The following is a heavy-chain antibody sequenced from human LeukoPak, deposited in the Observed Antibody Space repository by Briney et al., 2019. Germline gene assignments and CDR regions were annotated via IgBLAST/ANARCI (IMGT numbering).Heavy chain of an antibody. CDR2: IYPGDSDT. J-gene: IGHJ4*02. D-gene: IGHD5-24*01. V-gene: IGHV5-51*01. Sequence: GESLQISCQGSGYSFTSYWIGWVRQMPGKGLEWMGIIYPGDSDTRYSPSFQGQVTISADKSISTAYLQWSSLKASDTAMYCCARHHVEMATINGFDYWGQGTLVTVSS. CDR3: ARHHVEMATINGFDY. CDR1: GYSFTSYW.